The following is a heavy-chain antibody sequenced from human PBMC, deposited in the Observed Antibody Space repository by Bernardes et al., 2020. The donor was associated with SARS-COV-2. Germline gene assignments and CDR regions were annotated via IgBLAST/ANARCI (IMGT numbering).Heavy chain of an antibody. J-gene: IGHJ5*02. CDR2: INPGNGNT. V-gene: IGHV1-3*01. CDR1: GYTFTTYG. CDR3: ARATGGIVSGPRHFEP. Sequence: ASVKVSCKASGYTFTTYGFHWVRQAPGHRLEWMGWINPGNGNTKYSQRFQGRVSITSDTSARTTYMELSSLTSEVTAVYYCARATGGIVSGPRHFEPWGQGTLVTVSS. D-gene: IGHD3-16*02.